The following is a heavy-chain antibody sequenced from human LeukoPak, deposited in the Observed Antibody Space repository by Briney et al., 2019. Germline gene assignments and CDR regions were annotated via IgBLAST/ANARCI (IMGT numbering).Heavy chain of an antibody. CDR1: GGTFSSYA. J-gene: IGHJ3*02. D-gene: IGHD3-22*01. Sequence: SVKVSCKASGGTFSSYAISWVRQAPGQGLERMGRIIPIFGTANYAQKFQGRVTITTDESTSTAYMELSSLRSEDTAVYYCATYYYDSSGYREVAFDIWGQGTMVTVSS. CDR3: ATYYYDSSGYREVAFDI. V-gene: IGHV1-69*05. CDR2: IIPIFGTA.